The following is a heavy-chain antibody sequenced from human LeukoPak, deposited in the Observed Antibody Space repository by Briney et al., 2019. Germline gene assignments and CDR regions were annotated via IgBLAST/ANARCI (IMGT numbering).Heavy chain of an antibody. CDR2: ISGSGGST. D-gene: IGHD6-13*01. CDR3: AKDFLESSWYSNYFDY. CDR1: GFTFSSYG. J-gene: IGHJ4*02. Sequence: PGGSLRLSCAASGFTFSSYGMSWVRQAPGKGLEWVSAISGSGGSTYYADSVKGRFTISRDNSKNTLYLQMNSLRAEDTAVYYCAKDFLESSWYSNYFDYWGQGTLVTVSS. V-gene: IGHV3-23*01.